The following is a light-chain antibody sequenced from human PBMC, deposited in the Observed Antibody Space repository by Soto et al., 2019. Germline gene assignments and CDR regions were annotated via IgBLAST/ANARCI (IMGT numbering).Light chain of an antibody. CDR1: SSDLGAYNY. CDR2: EVN. Sequence: QSALTQPPSASGSPGQSVTISCTGTSSDLGAYNYVSWYQQHPGKAPKLMIYEVNKRPSGVPDRFSGSKSGNTASLTVSGLQAEDEADYYCISYAGSNRVFGTGTKVT. J-gene: IGLJ1*01. V-gene: IGLV2-8*01. CDR3: ISYAGSNRV.